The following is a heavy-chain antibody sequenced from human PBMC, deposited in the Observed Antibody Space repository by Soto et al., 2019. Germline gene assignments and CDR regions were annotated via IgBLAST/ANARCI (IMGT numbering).Heavy chain of an antibody. V-gene: IGHV1-58*01. CDR2: IVVDSGNT. Sequence: GASVKVSCKASGFTFTRSAVPWVRQARGQRLEWVGWIVVDSGNTIHAQKFQERVTITRDMSTSTAYMELRSLRSDDTAVYYCAAVATPHLGYYSGMDVWGQGTTVTVSS. J-gene: IGHJ6*02. CDR1: GFTFTRSA. CDR3: AAVATPHLGYYSGMDV. D-gene: IGHD5-12*01.